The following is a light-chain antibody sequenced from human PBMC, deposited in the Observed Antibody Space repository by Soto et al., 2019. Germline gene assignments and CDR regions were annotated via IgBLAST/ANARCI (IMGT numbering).Light chain of an antibody. J-gene: IGKJ4*01. Sequence: IQMTQSPSSLSASVGDRVIITCRASQGVRDDVGWYQQKPGKAPKLLIYSASALQSGVPSRFSGSGSGTDFTLNISGLQPEDFAAYYCLQENSYPLPFGGGTNVDIK. CDR3: LQENSYPLP. CDR2: SAS. V-gene: IGKV1-6*01. CDR1: QGVRDD.